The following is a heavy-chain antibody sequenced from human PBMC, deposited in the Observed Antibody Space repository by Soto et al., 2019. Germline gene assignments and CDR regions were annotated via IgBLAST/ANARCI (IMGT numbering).Heavy chain of an antibody. J-gene: IGHJ4*02. Sequence: LRLSCAASGFTFSSYAMSWVRQAPGKGLEWVSAISDSGDKTYYADSVKGRFTVSRDNSKNTLYLQMNSLRAEDTAVYFCAKDPNDYGSSAYYVDYWGRGTLVTVSS. D-gene: IGHD3-22*01. V-gene: IGHV3-23*01. CDR3: AKDPNDYGSSAYYVDY. CDR1: GFTFSSYA. CDR2: ISDSGDKT.